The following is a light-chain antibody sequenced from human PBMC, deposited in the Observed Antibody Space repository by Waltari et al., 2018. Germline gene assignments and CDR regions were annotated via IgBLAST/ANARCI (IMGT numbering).Light chain of an antibody. CDR2: EDS. V-gene: IGLV6-57*04. CDR3: QSYDSSTNWV. Sequence: NFVLTQPHPVSESPGKTVTISCTRSSGTIASTFVQRYQQRPGSAPTPVIYEDSHRPSGVPDRFSGSFDSSSNSAYLTISGLKTEDEADYFCQSYDSSTNWVFGGGTKLTVL. CDR1: SGTIASTF. J-gene: IGLJ3*02.